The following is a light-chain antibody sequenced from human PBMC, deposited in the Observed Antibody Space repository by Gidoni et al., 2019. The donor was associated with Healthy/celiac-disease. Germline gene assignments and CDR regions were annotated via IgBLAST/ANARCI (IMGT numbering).Light chain of an antibody. Sequence: QSVLTQPTSVSGAPGQRVIISCPGTNSNIGAGYDVQWYQQIPGTAPKLLIYGNTNRPSGVPDRFSGSKSGASAALAITGLQADDEADYHCQSYDSSMSAVVVGGGTKLTVL. J-gene: IGLJ2*01. CDR3: QSYDSSMSAVV. CDR1: NSNIGAGYD. CDR2: GNT. V-gene: IGLV1-40*01.